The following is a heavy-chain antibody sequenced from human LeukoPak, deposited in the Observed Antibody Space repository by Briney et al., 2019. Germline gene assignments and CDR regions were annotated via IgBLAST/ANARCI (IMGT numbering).Heavy chain of an antibody. CDR1: GGSFSGYY. Sequence: SETLSLTCGVYGGSFSGYYWSWIRQPPGKGLEWIGEIIHSGSTNYNPSLKSRVTLSIDTSKNQFSLKLSSVTAADTAVYYCASRFSFPFSHFDYWGQGTLVTVSS. CDR2: IIHSGST. J-gene: IGHJ4*02. CDR3: ASRFSFPFSHFDY. V-gene: IGHV4-34*12. D-gene: IGHD2/OR15-2a*01.